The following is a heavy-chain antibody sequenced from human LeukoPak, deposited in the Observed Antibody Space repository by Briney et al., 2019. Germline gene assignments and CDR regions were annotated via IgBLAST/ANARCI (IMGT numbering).Heavy chain of an antibody. J-gene: IGHJ6*02. CDR1: GGSLSSYY. V-gene: IGHV4-59*01. D-gene: IGHD3-10*01. CDR2: IYYSGST. Sequence: PSETLSLTCTVSGGSLSSYYWSWLRQPPGKGLEWIGYIYYSGSTNYNPSLKSRVTISVDTSKNQFSLKLSSVTAADTAVYYCARGRDYYYGSGASRSPSNYGMDVWGQGTTVTVSS. CDR3: ARGRDYYYGSGASRSPSNYGMDV.